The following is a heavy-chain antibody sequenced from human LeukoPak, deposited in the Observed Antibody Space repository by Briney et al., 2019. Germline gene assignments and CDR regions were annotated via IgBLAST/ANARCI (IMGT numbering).Heavy chain of an antibody. CDR3: AREGSGWYFDS. CDR2: ISYDGSNK. CDR1: GFTFSSYS. Sequence: GRSLRLSYAASGFTFSSYSMHWVRQAPGKGLEWVAVISYDGSNKYYAGSVKGRFTISRDNSKNTLYLQMSSLRPEDTAVYYCAREGSGWYFDSWGQGTLVTVSS. J-gene: IGHJ4*02. D-gene: IGHD6-19*01. V-gene: IGHV3-30-3*01.